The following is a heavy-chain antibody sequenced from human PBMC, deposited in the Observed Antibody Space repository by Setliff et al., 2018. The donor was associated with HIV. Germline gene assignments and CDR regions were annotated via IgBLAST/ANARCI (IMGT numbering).Heavy chain of an antibody. V-gene: IGHV4-38-2*02. D-gene: IGHD3-22*01. CDR2: TYHSGST. Sequence: SETLSLTCTVSGFSISSDYYGGWIRQPPGKGLEWIGSTYHSGSTYYNPSLQSRVTMAVDTSKNQFSLKLSSVTAADTAVYYCASYYGADEPSYYFDFWGQGTQVTVSS. J-gene: IGHJ4*02. CDR3: ASYYGADEPSYYFDF. CDR1: GFSISSDYY.